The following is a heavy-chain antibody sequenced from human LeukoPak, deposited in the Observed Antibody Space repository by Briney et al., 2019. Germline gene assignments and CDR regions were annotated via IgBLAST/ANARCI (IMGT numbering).Heavy chain of an antibody. V-gene: IGHV1-3*01. CDR2: INAGNGNT. Sequence: ASVKVSCKASGYTFTSYAMHWVRQAPGQRLEWMGWINAGNGNTKYSQKFQGRVTITRDTSASTAYMELSSLRSGDTAVYYCARDPPPNYYGSGSYYSNWGQGTLVTVSS. CDR1: GYTFTSYA. J-gene: IGHJ4*02. CDR3: ARDPPPNYYGSGSYYSN. D-gene: IGHD3-10*01.